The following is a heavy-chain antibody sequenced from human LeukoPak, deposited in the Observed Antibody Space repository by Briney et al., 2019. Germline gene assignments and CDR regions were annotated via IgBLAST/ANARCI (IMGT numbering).Heavy chain of an antibody. D-gene: IGHD6-13*01. V-gene: IGHV3-30*02. CDR3: AKARGYSSSWYESLLDY. CDR2: IRYDGSNK. Sequence: GGSLRLSCAASGFTFSSYGMHWVRQAPGKGLEWVAFIRYDGSNKYYADSVKGRFTISRDNSKNTLYLQMNSLRAEDTAVYYCAKARGYSSSWYESLLDYWGQGTLVTVSS. CDR1: GFTFSSYG. J-gene: IGHJ4*02.